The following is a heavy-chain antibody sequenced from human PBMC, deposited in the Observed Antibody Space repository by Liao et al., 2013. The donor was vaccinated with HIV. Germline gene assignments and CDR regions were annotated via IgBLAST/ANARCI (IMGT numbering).Heavy chain of an antibody. Sequence: QVQLQESGPGLVRSSETLSLTCTVSGGSITSHSWSWIRRPAGKGLEWIGRIFSSGSADYNPSLKSRVTMSVDTSKNQFSLKVSSVTAADTAMYYCARERGGYDIWGQGTMVTVSS. V-gene: IGHV4-4*07. J-gene: IGHJ3*02. CDR1: GGSITSHS. CDR2: IFSSGSA. CDR3: ARERGGYDI. D-gene: IGHD3-22*01.